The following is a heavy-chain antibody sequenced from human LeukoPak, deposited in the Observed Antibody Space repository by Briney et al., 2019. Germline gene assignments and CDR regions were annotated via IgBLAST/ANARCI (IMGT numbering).Heavy chain of an antibody. D-gene: IGHD6-13*01. CDR2: INHSGST. J-gene: IGHJ4*02. CDR3: ARIAAAVDY. Sequence: KPSETLSLTCAVYGGSFSGYYWSWIRQPPGKGLEWIGEINHSGSTNYNPSLKSRVTTSVDTSKNQFSLKLSSVTAADTAVYYCARIAAAVDYWGQGTLVTVSS. V-gene: IGHV4-34*01. CDR1: GGSFSGYY.